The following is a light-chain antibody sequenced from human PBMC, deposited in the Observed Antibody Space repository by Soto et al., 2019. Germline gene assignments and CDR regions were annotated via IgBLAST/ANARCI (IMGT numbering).Light chain of an antibody. J-gene: IGLJ3*02. Sequence: QSVLTQPPSTSGTPGQRVTISCSGSSSNIGTNTVNWYQQVPGTAPKLLIYSNDQRHSGVPDRFSGSKSGTSVSLAISGLQSEDEAEYFCAAWDARLNGVVFGGGTKLTVL. V-gene: IGLV1-44*01. CDR1: SSNIGTNT. CDR2: SND. CDR3: AAWDARLNGVV.